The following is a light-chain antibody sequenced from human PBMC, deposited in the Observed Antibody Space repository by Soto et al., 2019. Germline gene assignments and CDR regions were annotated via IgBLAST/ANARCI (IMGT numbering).Light chain of an antibody. Sequence: QSVLAQPASVSGSPGQSLTISCTGTTNEVGIYNYVSWYQQHPGKAPKLMIYDVSSRPSGVSNRFSGSKSGNTASLTISGLQLEDEADYYCSSSTSSSTRVFGTGTKVTVL. CDR3: SSSTSSSTRV. CDR1: TNEVGIYNY. V-gene: IGLV2-14*03. J-gene: IGLJ1*01. CDR2: DVS.